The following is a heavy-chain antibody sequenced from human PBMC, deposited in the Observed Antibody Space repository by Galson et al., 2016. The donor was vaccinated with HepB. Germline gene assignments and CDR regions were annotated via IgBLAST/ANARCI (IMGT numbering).Heavy chain of an antibody. J-gene: IGHJ4*02. CDR3: ARGRATSVRGLVGYYVDW. V-gene: IGHV3-7*01. CDR2: IKQDGSEK. CDR1: GFMFETYW. D-gene: IGHD3-10*01. Sequence: SLRLSCAGSGFMFETYWMSWVRRAPGKGLEWVANIKQDGSEKFYADSLRGRFTVSRDNAQNSVFLQMNSLRAEDTAVYYCARGRATSVRGLVGYYVDWWGQGTRVAVSS.